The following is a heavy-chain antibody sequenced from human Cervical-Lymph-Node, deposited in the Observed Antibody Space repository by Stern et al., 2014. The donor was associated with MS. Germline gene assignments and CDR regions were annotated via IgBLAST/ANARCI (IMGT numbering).Heavy chain of an antibody. CDR2: ISYYGRNK. J-gene: IGHJ6*02. V-gene: IGHV3-30*04. CDR3: ARDRLDGDYVYYYGLDV. Sequence: VQLVESGGGVVRPGRSLRLSCATSGFTFSRYAVLWVRQAPGKGLEWVGAISYYGRNKFYGDSVKGRFTISKDNSKNTLFLQMNNLRPEDSGVYHCARDRLDGDYVYYYGLDVWGQGTTVTVSS. CDR1: GFTFSRYA. D-gene: IGHD4-17*01.